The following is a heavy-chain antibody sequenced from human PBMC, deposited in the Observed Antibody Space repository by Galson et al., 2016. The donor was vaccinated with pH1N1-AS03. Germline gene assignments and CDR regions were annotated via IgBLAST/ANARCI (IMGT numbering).Heavy chain of an antibody. Sequence: SLRLSCAASGFSFSEYDMHWARQAPGKGLEWVALSSVDGINKYYGDSVKGRFTISRDNSKNTLYLQMNSLRAEDTAGYYCGNGWSSSGAGHWGQGTLVAVSS. CDR3: GNGWSSSGAGH. J-gene: IGHJ1*01. D-gene: IGHD6-25*01. CDR2: SSVDGINK. CDR1: GFSFSEYD. V-gene: IGHV3-30*18.